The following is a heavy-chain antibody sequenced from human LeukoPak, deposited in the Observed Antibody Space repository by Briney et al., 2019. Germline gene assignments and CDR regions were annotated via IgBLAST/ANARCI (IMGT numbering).Heavy chain of an antibody. D-gene: IGHD6-13*01. V-gene: IGHV4-61*01. CDR3: ARDNAGANWLDP. CDR1: GGSVSSGSYY. CDR2: IYYSGST. J-gene: IGHJ5*02. Sequence: SETLSLTCTVSGGSVSSGSYYWSWIRQPPGKGLEWIGYIYYSGSTNYNPSLKSRVTISVDTSKNQFSLKLSSVTAADTAVYYCARDNAGANWLDPWGQGTLVTASS.